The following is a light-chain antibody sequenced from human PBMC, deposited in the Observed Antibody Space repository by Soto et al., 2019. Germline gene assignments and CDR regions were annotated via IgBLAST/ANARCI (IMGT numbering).Light chain of an antibody. CDR3: SSYTGSIYVV. Sequence: QSALTQPPSASGSPGQSVTISCTGTSSDVGGYNYVSWYQQHPGKAPKLMIYEVSKRPSGVPDRFSGSKSGNTASLTVSGLQAEDEADYYRSSYTGSIYVVFGGGTKVTVL. CDR1: SSDVGGYNY. V-gene: IGLV2-8*01. J-gene: IGLJ2*01. CDR2: EVS.